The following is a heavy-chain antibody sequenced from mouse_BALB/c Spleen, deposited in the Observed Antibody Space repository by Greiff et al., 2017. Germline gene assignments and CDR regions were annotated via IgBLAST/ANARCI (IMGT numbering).Heavy chain of an antibody. CDR1: GDSITSGY. D-gene: IGHD2-14*01. CDR2: ISYSGST. V-gene: IGHV3-8*02. J-gene: IGHJ2*01. CDR3: ARSYYRYDRGYYFDY. Sequence: EVHLVESGPSLVKPSQTLSLTCSVTGDSITSGYWNWIRKFPGNKLEYMGYISYSGSTYYNPSLKSRISITRDTSKNQYYLQLNSVTTEDTATYYCARSYYRYDRGYYFDYWGQGTTLTVSS.